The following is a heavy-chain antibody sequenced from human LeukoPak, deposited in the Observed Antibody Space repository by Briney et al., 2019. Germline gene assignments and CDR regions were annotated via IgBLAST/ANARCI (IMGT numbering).Heavy chain of an antibody. CDR3: ARSTYSGSSYDC. CDR1: GFTFSDYY. J-gene: IGHJ4*02. V-gene: IGHV3-11*06. Sequence: PGGSLRLSCAASGFTFSDYYMTWIRQAPGKGLEWVSYIGTSSSYTNYADSVKGRFTISRDNAKNTLYLQMSSLRAEDTAVYYCARSTYSGSSYDCWGQGTLVTVSS. CDR2: IGTSSSYT. D-gene: IGHD1-26*01.